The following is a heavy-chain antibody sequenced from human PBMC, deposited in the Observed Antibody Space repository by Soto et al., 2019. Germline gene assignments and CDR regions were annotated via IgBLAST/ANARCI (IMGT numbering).Heavy chain of an antibody. V-gene: IGHV3-74*01. D-gene: IGHD3-10*01. Sequence: EVQLVGSGGGLVQPGGSLRLSCAASGFTFSSYWMHWVRQAPGKGLVWVSRINSDGSSTSYADSVKGRFTISRDNAKNTLYLQMNSLRAEDTAVYYCARGRNYYGSGSYYVYYGMDVWGQGTTVTVSS. CDR2: INSDGSST. CDR1: GFTFSSYW. J-gene: IGHJ6*02. CDR3: ARGRNYYGSGSYYVYYGMDV.